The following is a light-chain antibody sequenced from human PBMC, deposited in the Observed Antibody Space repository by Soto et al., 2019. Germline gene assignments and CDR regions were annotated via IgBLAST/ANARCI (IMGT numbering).Light chain of an antibody. J-gene: IGKJ1*01. CDR1: QSMNDW. V-gene: IGKV1-5*01. CDR3: LRNNAFSQT. CDR2: DAS. Sequence: DIQMTQSPSTLSASVGDRVTITCRASQSMNDWLAWYQQKPGKAPKVLIYDASSLQRGVPSRFSGSGSGTEFTLTIDSLQPDDVATYYCLRNNAFSQTFGQGTKVEI.